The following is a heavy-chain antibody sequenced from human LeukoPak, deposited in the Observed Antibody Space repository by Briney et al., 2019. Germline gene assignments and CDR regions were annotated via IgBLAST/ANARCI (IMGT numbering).Heavy chain of an antibody. CDR1: GYTFTSYG. CDR2: ISAYNGNT. Sequence: ASVKVSCKASGYTFTSYGISWVRQAPGQGLEWMGWISAYNGNTNYAQTLKGRVTMTTDTSTSTAYMELRSLRADDTAVYYCARDQGSRSGWPFDYWGQGTLVTVSS. V-gene: IGHV1-18*01. D-gene: IGHD2-2*01. J-gene: IGHJ4*02. CDR3: ARDQGSRSGWPFDY.